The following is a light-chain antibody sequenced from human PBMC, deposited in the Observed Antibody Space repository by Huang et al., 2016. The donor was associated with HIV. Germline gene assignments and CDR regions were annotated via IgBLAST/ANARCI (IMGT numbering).Light chain of an antibody. CDR3: QQRSSPLT. J-gene: IGKJ4*01. CDR1: QSVGNY. CDR2: DAS. V-gene: IGKV3-11*01. Sequence: EIVLTQSPATLSLSPGQRATLSCRTSQSVGNYLAWYQQRPGKAPMLLIYDASSRSTGIPARFSGSGSVTAFTLTISSLEPDDFAVYYCQQRSSPLTFGGGTKVEIK.